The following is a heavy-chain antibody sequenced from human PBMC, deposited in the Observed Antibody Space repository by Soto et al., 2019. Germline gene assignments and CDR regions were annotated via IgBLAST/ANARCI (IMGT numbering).Heavy chain of an antibody. CDR2: ISFEGNTQ. Sequence: ESGGGVVPPGRSLRLSCAASGFTLSRYGMHWVRQAPGKGLEWVAVISFEGNTQYYADSVKGRFTISRDNSKDTLSLQIHSLRPEDTAVYYCARGAEHQLLSRDYFYGMDVWGQGTTVSVSS. CDR1: GFTLSRYG. V-gene: IGHV3-30*05. D-gene: IGHD1-1*01. J-gene: IGHJ6*02. CDR3: ARGAEHQLLSRDYFYGMDV.